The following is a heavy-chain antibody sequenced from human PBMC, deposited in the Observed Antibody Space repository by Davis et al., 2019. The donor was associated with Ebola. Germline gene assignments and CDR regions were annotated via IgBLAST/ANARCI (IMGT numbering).Heavy chain of an antibody. CDR3: ARGGSGSGWYSRNYYYYGMDV. V-gene: IGHV4-39*07. D-gene: IGHD6-19*01. Sequence: MPSETLSLTCTVSGGSISSSSYYWSWIRQPPGKGLEWIGEINHSGSTNYNPSLKSRVTISVDTSKNQFSLKLSSVTAADTAVYYCARGGSGSGWYSRNYYYYGMDVWGQGTTVTVSS. CDR1: GGSISSSSYY. J-gene: IGHJ6*02. CDR2: INHSGST.